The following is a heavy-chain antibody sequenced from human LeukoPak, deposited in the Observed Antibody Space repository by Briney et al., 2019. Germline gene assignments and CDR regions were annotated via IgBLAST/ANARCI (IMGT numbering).Heavy chain of an antibody. D-gene: IGHD3-9*01. Sequence: SQTLSLTCAISGDSFSSNSAAWNSIRQSPSRGLEWLGRTYYRSQWYNDYAVSVKSRLTINPDTSKNQFSLQLNSVTPEDTAVYYCARDPYFNWLYYFDYWGQGTLVTVSS. CDR3: ARDPYFNWLYYFDY. J-gene: IGHJ4*02. CDR1: GDSFSSNSAA. CDR2: TYYRSQWYN. V-gene: IGHV6-1*01.